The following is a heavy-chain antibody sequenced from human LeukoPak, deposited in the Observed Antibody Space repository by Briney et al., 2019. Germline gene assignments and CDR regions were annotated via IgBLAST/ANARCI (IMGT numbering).Heavy chain of an antibody. D-gene: IGHD2-15*01. Sequence: ASVKVSCKASGYTFTSYDINWVRQATGQGLEWMGWMNPNSGNTGYAQKFQGRVTMTRNTSISTAYMELSSLRSEDTAVYYCARERRVGPPRRYGMDVWGQGTTVTVSS. CDR3: ARERRVGPPRRYGMDV. CDR2: MNPNSGNT. CDR1: GYTFTSYD. J-gene: IGHJ6*02. V-gene: IGHV1-8*01.